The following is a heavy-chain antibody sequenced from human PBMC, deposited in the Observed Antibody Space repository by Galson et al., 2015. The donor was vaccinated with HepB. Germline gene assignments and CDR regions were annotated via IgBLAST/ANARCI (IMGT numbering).Heavy chain of an antibody. CDR3: AKGGYNTPFDP. Sequence: SLRLSCATSGFTFTDYSMTWVRQAPGKGLEWVSTIRARGDTTYYADSLRGRFTISRDNSQKTVYLQMSSLRVEDTAVYYCAKGGYNTPFDPWGQGTLVIVSS. CDR1: GFTFTDYS. V-gene: IGHV3-23*01. CDR2: IRARGDTT. J-gene: IGHJ5*02. D-gene: IGHD3-10*01.